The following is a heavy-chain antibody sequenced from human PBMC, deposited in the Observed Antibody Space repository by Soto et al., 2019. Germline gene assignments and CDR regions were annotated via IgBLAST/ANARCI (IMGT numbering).Heavy chain of an antibody. Sequence: HVQLVQSGTEVKKPGASVRVSCMVSGYPFTTYYIHWVRQAPGQGLEWTGWIDPRSGGTVYEQKFKGRVTMTRDTSISTVYMDLSGLTSDDTALYYCATDDYGIGPYWGQGRLVTVSS. J-gene: IGHJ4*02. D-gene: IGHD3-10*01. CDR3: ATDDYGIGPY. CDR1: GYPFTTYY. V-gene: IGHV1-2*02. CDR2: IDPRSGGT.